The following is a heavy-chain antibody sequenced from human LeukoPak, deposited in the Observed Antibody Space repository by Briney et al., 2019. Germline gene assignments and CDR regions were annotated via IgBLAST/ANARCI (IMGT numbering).Heavy chain of an antibody. V-gene: IGHV1-69*13. D-gene: IGHD2-15*01. CDR3: ARATGYCGGGSCLLSYYYGMDV. CDR1: GGTFSSYA. CDR2: IIPIFGTA. J-gene: IGHJ6*02. Sequence: SVKVSCKASGGTFSSYAISWVRQAPGQGLEWMGGIIPIFGTANYAQKFQGRVTITADESTSTAYMELSSLRSEDTAVYYCARATGYCGGGSCLLSYYYGMDVWGQGTTVSVSS.